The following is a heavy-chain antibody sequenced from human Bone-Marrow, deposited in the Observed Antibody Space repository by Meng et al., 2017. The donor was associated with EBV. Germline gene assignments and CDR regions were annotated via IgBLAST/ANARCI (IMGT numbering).Heavy chain of an antibody. V-gene: IGHV1-69*01. J-gene: IGHJ4*02. CDR3: ASESRRGFTPDY. CDR2: FIPVSGAP. Sequence: QGQVVESGEEGKKPGSSMRVSCKTSGGHFSIDAVSWVRQAPGQGLEWMGGFIPVSGAPHYARKFQDRVTITADESTSTHYMDLNNLKSEDTAMYYCASESRRGFTPDYWGQGTLVTVSS. CDR1: GGHFSIDA. D-gene: IGHD3-10*01.